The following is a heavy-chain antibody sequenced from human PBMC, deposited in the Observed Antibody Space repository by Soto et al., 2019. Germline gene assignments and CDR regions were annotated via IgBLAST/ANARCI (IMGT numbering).Heavy chain of an antibody. CDR3: ARGQYDFWSGYYIDY. D-gene: IGHD3-3*01. J-gene: IGHJ4*02. V-gene: IGHV4-30-4*01. CDR2: IYYSGST. CDR1: GGSISSGDYY. Sequence: QVQLQESGPGLVKPSQTLSLTCTVSGGSISSGDYYWSWIRQPPGKGLEWIGYIYYSGSTYYNPSLKSRVTISVDSSKNQFSLKLSSVTAADTAVYYCARGQYDFWSGYYIDYWGQGTLVTVSS.